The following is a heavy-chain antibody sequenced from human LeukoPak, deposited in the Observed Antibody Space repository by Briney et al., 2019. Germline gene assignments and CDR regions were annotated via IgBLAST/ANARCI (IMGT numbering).Heavy chain of an antibody. J-gene: IGHJ4*02. Sequence: ASVKVSCKASGGTFSSYAISWVRQAPGQGLEWMGGIIPILGIANYAQKFQGRVTITADKSTSTAYMELSSLRSEDTAVYYCASLPGIAVAGTGYWGQGTLVTVSS. CDR1: GGTFSSYA. CDR3: ASLPGIAVAGTGY. V-gene: IGHV1-69*10. CDR2: IIPILGIA. D-gene: IGHD6-19*01.